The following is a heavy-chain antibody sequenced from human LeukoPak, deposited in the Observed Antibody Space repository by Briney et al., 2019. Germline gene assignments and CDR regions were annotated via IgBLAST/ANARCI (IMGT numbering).Heavy chain of an antibody. CDR1: GFTFSNAW. Sequence: GGSLTLSCAASGFTFSNAWMSWVCQAPRKGLGWVGRINIKTDGGTTDYAAHVKGRFTISRDDSKTTLYLQMNSLKTEDTAVYYCTTEGIAVAVDAFDIWGQGTMVTVSS. D-gene: IGHD6-19*01. J-gene: IGHJ3*02. CDR3: TTEGIAVAVDAFDI. CDR2: INIKTDGGTT. V-gene: IGHV3-15*01.